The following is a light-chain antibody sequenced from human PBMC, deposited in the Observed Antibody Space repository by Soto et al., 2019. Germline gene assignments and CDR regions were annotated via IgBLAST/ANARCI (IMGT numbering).Light chain of an antibody. V-gene: IGLV6-57*04. CDR3: QSYDSSSPVV. J-gene: IGLJ2*01. Sequence: NFLLTQPHSVSESPGKTVTISCTRSSGSIASNYVQWYQQRPGSAPTTVIFEDNQRPSGVPDRFYGSIDSSSNSASLTISGLKTEDEADYYCQSYDSSSPVVFGGGTKLTVL. CDR2: EDN. CDR1: SGSIASNY.